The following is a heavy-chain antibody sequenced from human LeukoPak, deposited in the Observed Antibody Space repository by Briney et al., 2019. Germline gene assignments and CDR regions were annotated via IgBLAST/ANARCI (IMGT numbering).Heavy chain of an antibody. CDR2: IRYDGSNK. CDR1: GFTFSSYG. CDR3: ARHTVTTYPYYYYYYGMDV. Sequence: GGSLRLSCAASGFTFSSYGMHWVRQAPGKGLEWVAFIRYDGSNKYYADSVKGRFTISRDNAKNSLYLQMNSLRAEDTAVYYCARHTVTTYPYYYYYYGMDVWGQGTTVTVSS. J-gene: IGHJ6*02. V-gene: IGHV3-30*02. D-gene: IGHD4-17*01.